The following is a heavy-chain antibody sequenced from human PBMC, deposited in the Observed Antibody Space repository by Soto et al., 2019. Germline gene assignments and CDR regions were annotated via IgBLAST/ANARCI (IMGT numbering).Heavy chain of an antibody. CDR2: ISAYNGNT. V-gene: IGHV1-18*01. Sequence: GASVKVSCKASGYTFTSYGISWVRQAPGQGLEWMGWISAYNGNTNYEQKPQGRVTMTTDTSTSTAYMELRSLGSDDTAVYYCARGEPTYYDFWSGYTTYYYYYGMDVWGQGTTVTVSS. J-gene: IGHJ6*02. CDR3: ARGEPTYYDFWSGYTTYYYYYGMDV. CDR1: GYTFTSYG. D-gene: IGHD3-3*01.